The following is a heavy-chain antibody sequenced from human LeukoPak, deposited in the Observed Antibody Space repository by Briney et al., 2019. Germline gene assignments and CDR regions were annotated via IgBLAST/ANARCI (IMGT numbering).Heavy chain of an antibody. D-gene: IGHD3-22*01. Sequence: SETLSLTCAVYGGSFSGYYWSWIRQPPGKGLEWIGEINHSGSTNYNPSLKSRVTISADTSKNQFSLKLSSVTAADTAVYYCASKAKYYYDSSGRVPFDYWGQGTLVIVSS. V-gene: IGHV4-34*01. CDR2: INHSGST. CDR3: ASKAKYYYDSSGRVPFDY. CDR1: GGSFSGYY. J-gene: IGHJ4*02.